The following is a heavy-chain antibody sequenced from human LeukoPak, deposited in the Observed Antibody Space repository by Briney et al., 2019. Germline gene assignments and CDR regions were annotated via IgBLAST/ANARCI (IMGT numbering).Heavy chain of an antibody. Sequence: AGGSLRLSCAGSGFTFRNYWMGWVRQPPGKGLEWVANIRQDGGDNHYVDSVKGRFTISRDNARNSLSLRMNSLRAEDTAVYYCTKWSTSGSYYTEWGQGTLVIVSS. J-gene: IGHJ4*02. D-gene: IGHD3-10*01. CDR3: TKWSTSGSYYTE. CDR2: IRQDGGDN. V-gene: IGHV3-7*01. CDR1: GFTFRNYW.